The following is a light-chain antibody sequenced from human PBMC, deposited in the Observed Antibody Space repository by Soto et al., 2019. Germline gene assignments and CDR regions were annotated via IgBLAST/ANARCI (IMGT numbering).Light chain of an antibody. CDR3: SSYTSSSTLGLV. CDR2: EVS. Sequence: QSALTQPASVSGSPGQSITISCTGTSSDVGGYNYVSWYQQHPGKAPKLMIYEVSNRPSGVCNRFSGSKSGNTASLTISGLQAEDEADYYCSSYTSSSTLGLVFGTGTKVTVL. CDR1: SSDVGGYNY. V-gene: IGLV2-14*01. J-gene: IGLJ1*01.